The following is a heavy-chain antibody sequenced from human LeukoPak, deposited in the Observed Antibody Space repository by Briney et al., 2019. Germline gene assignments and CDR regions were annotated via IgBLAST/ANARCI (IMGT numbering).Heavy chain of an antibody. CDR3: ARGHIVVVTASDDAFDI. CDR2: ISAYNGNT. Sequence: ASVKVSCKASGYTFTSYGISWVRQAPGQGLEWMGWISAYNGNTNYAQKLQGRVTMTTDTSISTAYMELSRLRSDDTAVYYCARGHIVVVTASDDAFDIWGQGTMVTVSS. D-gene: IGHD2-21*02. J-gene: IGHJ3*02. V-gene: IGHV1-18*01. CDR1: GYTFTSYG.